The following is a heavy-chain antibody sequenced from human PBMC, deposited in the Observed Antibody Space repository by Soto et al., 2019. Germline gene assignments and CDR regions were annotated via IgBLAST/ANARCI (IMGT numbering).Heavy chain of an antibody. D-gene: IGHD1-26*01. Sequence: PGGSLRLSCAASGFTFSSYSMNWVRQAPGKGLEWVSSISSSSSYIYYADSVKGRFTISRDNAKNSLYLQMNSLRAEDTAVYYCARVWVGATRAPLDYWGQGTLVTVS. CDR3: ARVWVGATRAPLDY. J-gene: IGHJ4*02. CDR1: GFTFSSYS. V-gene: IGHV3-21*01. CDR2: ISSSSSYI.